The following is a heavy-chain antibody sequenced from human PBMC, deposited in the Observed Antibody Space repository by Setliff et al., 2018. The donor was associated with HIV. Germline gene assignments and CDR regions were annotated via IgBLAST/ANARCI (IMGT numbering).Heavy chain of an antibody. CDR3: ARVRGRYYYHYAMDV. J-gene: IGHJ6*02. Sequence: SETLSLTCAVSGYSISSSYYWSWIRQPPGKGLEWIGYIYYTGSTDYNPSLKSRVTISVDTSKNQFSLKLTSVTAADTAVYYCARVRGRYYYHYAMDVWGQGTTVTVSS. CDR2: IYYTGST. V-gene: IGHV4-38-2*01. CDR1: GYSISSSYY. D-gene: IGHD3-10*01.